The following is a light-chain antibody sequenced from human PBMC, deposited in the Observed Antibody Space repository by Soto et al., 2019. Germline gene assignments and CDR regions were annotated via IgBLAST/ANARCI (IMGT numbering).Light chain of an antibody. CDR1: SSDVGAYNY. J-gene: IGLJ2*01. CDR3: ASYARSNTVL. V-gene: IGLV2-14*03. Sequence: QSALTQPASVSGSLGQSITISCTGTSSDVGAYNYVSWYQQHPGKAPKVMIYDVTNRPSGVSNRFSGSKSGNTASLTISGLQAEDEADYYCASYARSNTVLFGGGTKLTVL. CDR2: DVT.